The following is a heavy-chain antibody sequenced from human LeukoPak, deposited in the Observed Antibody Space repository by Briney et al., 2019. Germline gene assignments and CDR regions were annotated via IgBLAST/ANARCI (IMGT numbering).Heavy chain of an antibody. V-gene: IGHV4-59*08. CDR1: GGSISSYY. CDR2: IYYSGST. D-gene: IGHD6-19*01. J-gene: IGHJ4*02. Sequence: PSETLSLTCTVSGGSISSYYWSWIRQPPGKGLEWIGYIYYSGSTNYNPSLKSRVTISVDTSKNQFSLKLSSVTAADTAVYYCAGNWGGSGRSRLDYWGQGTLVTVSS. CDR3: AGNWGGSGRSRLDY.